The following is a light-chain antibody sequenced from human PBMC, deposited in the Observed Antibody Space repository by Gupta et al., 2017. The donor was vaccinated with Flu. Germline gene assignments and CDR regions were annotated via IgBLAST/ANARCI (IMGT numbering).Light chain of an antibody. Sequence: EIVLTQSPATLSLSPGERATLSCRASQSVSSYLAWYQQKPGQAPRLLIYDASNRVTGIPARFSGSGYGTDVTLTISSREPEDFAVYYCQQRSNWPSLTFGGGTKVEIK. CDR3: QQRSNWPSLT. CDR2: DAS. CDR1: QSVSSY. V-gene: IGKV3-11*01. J-gene: IGKJ4*01.